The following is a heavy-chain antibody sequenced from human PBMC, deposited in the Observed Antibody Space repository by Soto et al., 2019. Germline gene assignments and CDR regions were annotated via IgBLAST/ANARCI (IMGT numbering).Heavy chain of an antibody. CDR1: GYTFTSYG. CDR2: SSAYNGNT. V-gene: IGHV1-18*01. CDR3: AREGSSGYYRNWFDP. Sequence: ASVKVSCKASGYTFTSYGISWVRQAPGQGLEWMGWSSAYNGNTNYAQKIQGRVTMTTDTSTRTAYMELRSLRSDDTAVYYSAREGSSGYYRNWFDPWGQGTLVTVSS. J-gene: IGHJ5*02. D-gene: IGHD3-22*01.